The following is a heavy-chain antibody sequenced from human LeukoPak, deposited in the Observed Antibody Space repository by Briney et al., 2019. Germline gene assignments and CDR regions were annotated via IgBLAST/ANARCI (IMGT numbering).Heavy chain of an antibody. CDR2: INSDGSST. CDR1: GFTFSSSW. CDR3: ARDLGPRN. J-gene: IGHJ4*02. Sequence: GGSLRLSCAASGFTFSSSWMHWVRHAPGKGLGWVSHINSDGSSTAYADSVKGRFTISRDNAKKTLYLQMNSLSAEDTAVYYCARDLGPRNWGQGTLVTVSS. D-gene: IGHD7-27*01. V-gene: IGHV3-74*01.